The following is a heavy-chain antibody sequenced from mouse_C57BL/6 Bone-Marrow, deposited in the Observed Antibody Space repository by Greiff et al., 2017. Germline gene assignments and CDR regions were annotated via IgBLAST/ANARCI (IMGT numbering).Heavy chain of an antibody. CDR3: ARMENYDYDMAWCAY. CDR2: IWWDDDK. V-gene: IGHV8-8*01. D-gene: IGHD2-4*01. Sequence: QVTLKVSGPGILQPSQTLRLTCSFSGFSLSTFGMGVGWIRQPSGKGLEWLAHIWWDDDKYYNPALKSRLTIAKDTSQNQVFLKIANVDTADTATYYCARMENYDYDMAWCAYWGQGTLVTVSA. J-gene: IGHJ3*01. CDR1: GFSLSTFGMG.